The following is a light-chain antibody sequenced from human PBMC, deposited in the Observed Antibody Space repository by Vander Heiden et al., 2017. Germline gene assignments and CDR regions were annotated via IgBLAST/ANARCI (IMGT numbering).Light chain of an antibody. CDR2: DVS. J-gene: IGLJ2*01. CDR1: SSDVGGDNY. V-gene: IGLV2-11*01. Sequence: QSALTQPRPVSGSPGQSVTISWTGTSSDVGGDNYVSWHQQHTGKAPKIMIYDVSKRPSGVPDRFSGSKSGNTASLTISELHTDDEADYYCCSYAGRYTVLFGGGTKLTVL. CDR3: CSYAGRYTVL.